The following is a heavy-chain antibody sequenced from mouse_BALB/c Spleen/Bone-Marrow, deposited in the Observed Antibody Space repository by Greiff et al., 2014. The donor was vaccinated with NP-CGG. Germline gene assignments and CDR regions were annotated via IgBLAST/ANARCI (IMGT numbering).Heavy chain of an antibody. J-gene: IGHJ4*01. V-gene: IGHV1-69*02. CDR3: ATARATSYAMDY. Sequence: QVQLQQPGAELVKPGASVKLSCKASGYTFTSYWMHWVKQRPGQGLEWIGEIDPSDSCTNYNQKFKGKATLTVDKSSSTAYMQLSSLTSEDSAVYYGATARATSYAMDYWGQGTSVTVSS. CDR2: IDPSDSCT. D-gene: IGHD3-1*01. CDR1: GYTFTSYW.